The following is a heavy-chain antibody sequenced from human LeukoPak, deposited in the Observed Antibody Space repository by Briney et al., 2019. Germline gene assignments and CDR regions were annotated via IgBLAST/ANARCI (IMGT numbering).Heavy chain of an antibody. V-gene: IGHV4-61*08. J-gene: IGHJ6*02. D-gene: IGHD3-16*01. CDR1: GGSISSGDYY. CDR2: IYYSGST. CDR3: ARVRGDQDTYYYYGMDV. Sequence: SHTLSLTCTVSGGSISSGDYYWSWIRQPPGKGLEWIGYIYYSGSTNYNPSLKSRVTISVDTSKNQFSLKLSSVTAADTAVYYCARVRGDQDTYYYYGMDVWGQGTTVTVSS.